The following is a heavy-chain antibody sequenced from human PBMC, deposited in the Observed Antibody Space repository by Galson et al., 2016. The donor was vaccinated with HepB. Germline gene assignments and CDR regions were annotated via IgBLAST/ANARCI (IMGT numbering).Heavy chain of an antibody. Sequence: SLRLSCAASGFIFSNYAMSWVRQAPGKGLEWVSGLLGGGDTTYYAESVKGRFTISRDNSKNTVFLQMNNLRAEDTAVYYCASHPTSGYWGQGTLVTVSS. J-gene: IGHJ4*02. V-gene: IGHV3-23*01. D-gene: IGHD2-15*01. CDR2: LLGGGDTT. CDR3: ASHPTSGY. CDR1: GFIFSNYA.